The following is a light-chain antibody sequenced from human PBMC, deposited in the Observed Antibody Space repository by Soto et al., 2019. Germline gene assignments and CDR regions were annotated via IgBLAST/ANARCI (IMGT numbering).Light chain of an antibody. J-gene: IGKJ4*01. Sequence: LTQRPAALSLSPVDRASRCCWASQSVRTFLAWYQQQPGQAPRIVIFDASNRATGIPARVRGSGFGPESSYARFRIASEAFEVELPKQGVPWTPTLGGGTKVDIK. CDR3: KQGVPWTPT. CDR1: QSVRTF. CDR2: DAS. V-gene: IGKV3-11*01.